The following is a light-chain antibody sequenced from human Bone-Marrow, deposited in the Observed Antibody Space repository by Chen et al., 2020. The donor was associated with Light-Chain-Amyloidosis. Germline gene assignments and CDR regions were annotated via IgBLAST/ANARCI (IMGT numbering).Light chain of an antibody. J-gene: IGLJ2*01. CDR3: SSYTSSSTLV. Sequence: SALSQPASASGSPGQSFTISCSGTSSDVGGYNFVSWYQQHPGKAPKLMIYDVSNRPSGVSNRFSGSKSGNTASLTISGLQAEDEADYYCSSYTSSSTLVFGGGTKLTVL. V-gene: IGLV2-14*01. CDR2: DVS. CDR1: SSDVGGYNF.